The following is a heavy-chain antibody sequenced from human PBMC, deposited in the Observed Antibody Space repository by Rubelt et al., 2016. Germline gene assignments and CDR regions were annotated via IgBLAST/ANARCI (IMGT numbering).Heavy chain of an antibody. CDR3: AIDRASLSGSSRKYYYYYGMDV. Sequence: YDGSNKYYADSVRGRFTISRDNSKNTLYLQMNSLRAEDTAVYYCAIDRASLSGSSRKYYYYYGMDVWGQGTTVTDSS. CDR2: YDGSNK. D-gene: IGHD6-13*01. V-gene: IGHV3-30*01. J-gene: IGHJ6*02.